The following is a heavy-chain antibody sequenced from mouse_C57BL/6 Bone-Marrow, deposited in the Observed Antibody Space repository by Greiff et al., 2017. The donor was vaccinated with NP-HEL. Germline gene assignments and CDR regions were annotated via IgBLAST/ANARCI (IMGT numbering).Heavy chain of an antibody. D-gene: IGHD2-3*01. V-gene: IGHV1-54*01. Sequence: VQVVESGAELVRPGTSVKVSCKASGYAFTNYLIEWVKQRPGQGLEWIGVINPGSGGTNYNEKFKGKATLTADKSSSTAYMQLSSLTSEDSAVYFCARSLSGEDYAMDYWGQGTSVTVSS. CDR1: GYAFTNYL. CDR3: ARSLSGEDYAMDY. CDR2: INPGSGGT. J-gene: IGHJ4*01.